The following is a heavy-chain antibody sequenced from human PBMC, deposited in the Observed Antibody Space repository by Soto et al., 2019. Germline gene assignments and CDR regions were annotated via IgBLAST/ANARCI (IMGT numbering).Heavy chain of an antibody. CDR3: ATQSSDKSGYDY. J-gene: IGHJ4*02. V-gene: IGHV1-18*04. D-gene: IGHD3-22*01. Sequence: QVQLVQSGSEVKKPGASVKVSCKASAYSFKNNGISWVRQAPGQGLEWMGWISVYDGHIKFAQRVQDRVTMTTDTSTSTAYMELRSLGSDDTAVYHCATQSSDKSGYDYWGQGTLVTVSS. CDR1: AYSFKNNG. CDR2: ISVYDGHI.